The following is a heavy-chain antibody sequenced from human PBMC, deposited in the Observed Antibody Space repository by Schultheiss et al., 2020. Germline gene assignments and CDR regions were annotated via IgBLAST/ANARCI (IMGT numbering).Heavy chain of an antibody. CDR1: GGSISSGGYS. CDR2: IYHSGST. V-gene: IGHV4-30-2*01. CDR3: ARETVTTSPDV. J-gene: IGHJ6*02. D-gene: IGHD4-17*01. Sequence: LRLSCTVSGGSISSGGYSWSWIRQPPGKGLEWIGYIYHSGSTYYNPSLKSRVTISVDRSKNQFSLKLSSVTAADTAVYYCARETVTTSPDVWGQGTTVTVSS.